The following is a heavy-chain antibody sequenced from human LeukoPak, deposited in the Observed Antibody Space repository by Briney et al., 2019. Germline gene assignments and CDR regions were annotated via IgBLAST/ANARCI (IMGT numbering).Heavy chain of an antibody. J-gene: IGHJ4*02. D-gene: IGHD4-11*01. V-gene: IGHV3-74*01. CDR1: GFTFSSYW. CDR3: ASLATSDYPDY. Sequence: GGSLRLSCAASGFTFSSYWMHWVRQAPGKGLVWVSRINSDGSSTSYADSVKGRFTISRDNAKNTLYLQMNSLRAEDTAVYYCASLATSDYPDYWGQGTLVTVSS. CDR2: INSDGSST.